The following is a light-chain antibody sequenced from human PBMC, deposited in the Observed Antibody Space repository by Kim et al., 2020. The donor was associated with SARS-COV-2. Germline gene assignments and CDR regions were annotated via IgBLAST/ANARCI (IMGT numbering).Light chain of an antibody. CDR3: QQYNKWGT. J-gene: IGKJ1*01. CDR1: QSVSSK. Sequence: GSPGERATLSCRASQSVSSKLAWYQQKPGQGPRLLIYDASTRARGIPARFSGSGSGTEFTLTISSLQSEDFAVYYCQQYNKWGTFGQGTKVDIK. V-gene: IGKV3-15*01. CDR2: DAS.